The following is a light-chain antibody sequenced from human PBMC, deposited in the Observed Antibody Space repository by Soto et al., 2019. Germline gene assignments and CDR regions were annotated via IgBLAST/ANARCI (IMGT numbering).Light chain of an antibody. Sequence: EIVLTQSPGTLSLSPGERATLSCRASQSITSSSLAWYQQKPGQAPKVLIFGASSRATGIPDRFSGGGSGTEFTLTISSLEPEDFAWYYCQQYDSSPWTFGQGTKVEIK. CDR1: QSITSSS. CDR3: QQYDSSPWT. CDR2: GAS. J-gene: IGKJ1*01. V-gene: IGKV3-20*01.